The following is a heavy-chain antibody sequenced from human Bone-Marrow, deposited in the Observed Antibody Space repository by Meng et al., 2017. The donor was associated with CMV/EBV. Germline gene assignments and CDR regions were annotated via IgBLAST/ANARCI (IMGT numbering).Heavy chain of an antibody. CDR1: GFTFSNYG. Sequence: GESLKISCAASGFTFSNYGMHWVRQAPGKGLECVAVVWSDGTDRYYADSVKGRFTISRDNSKNTLYLQMNSLRAEDTAVYYCAKKRGGYYDSSGYFDYWGQGTLVTVSS. J-gene: IGHJ4*02. D-gene: IGHD3-22*01. V-gene: IGHV3-30*02. CDR2: VWSDGTDR. CDR3: AKKRGGYYDSSGYFDY.